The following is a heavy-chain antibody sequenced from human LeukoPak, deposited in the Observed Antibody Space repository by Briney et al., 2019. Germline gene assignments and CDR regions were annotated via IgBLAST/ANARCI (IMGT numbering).Heavy chain of an antibody. J-gene: IGHJ3*02. CDR2: IIPIFGTA. Sequence: GSSVKVSFKASGGTFISYAISWVRQAPGQGLEWMGGIIPIFGTANYAQKFQGRVTITADESTNTAYMELNSLRSEDTAMYFCARDGLRAAAGRAFDIWGQGTMVTVSS. D-gene: IGHD6-13*01. CDR1: GGTFISYA. CDR3: ARDGLRAAAGRAFDI. V-gene: IGHV1-69*01.